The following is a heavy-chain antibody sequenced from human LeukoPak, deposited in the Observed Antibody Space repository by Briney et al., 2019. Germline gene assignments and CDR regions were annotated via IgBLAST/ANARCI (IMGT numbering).Heavy chain of an antibody. CDR2: IWHDESNK. CDR1: GFIFSTYG. Sequence: GGSLRLSCAASGFIFSTYGMHWVRQAPGKGLEWVAVIWHDESNKYYVDSVKGRFTISRDNSKNTVFLQMNSLRAEDTAVYYCGGVVPAAEERQNNWFDPWGQGTLVTVSS. D-gene: IGHD2-2*01. J-gene: IGHJ5*02. CDR3: GGVVPAAEERQNNWFDP. V-gene: IGHV3-33*01.